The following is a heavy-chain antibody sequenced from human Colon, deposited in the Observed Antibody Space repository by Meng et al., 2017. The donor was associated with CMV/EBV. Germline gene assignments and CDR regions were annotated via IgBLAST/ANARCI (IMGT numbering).Heavy chain of an antibody. V-gene: IGHV3-23*01. CDR2: ISGGYPST. D-gene: IGHD1-1*01. J-gene: IGHJ4*02. CDR3: ARAPWSAAATGYFDS. CDR1: GFTFTSHA. Sequence: GESLKISCAASGFTFTSHALNWVRQAPGKELEWVSGISGGYPSTLYLDSVKGRFIISRDNSKNTVYLQINSLRAEDTAIYYCARAPWSAAATGYFDSWGQGARVTVSS.